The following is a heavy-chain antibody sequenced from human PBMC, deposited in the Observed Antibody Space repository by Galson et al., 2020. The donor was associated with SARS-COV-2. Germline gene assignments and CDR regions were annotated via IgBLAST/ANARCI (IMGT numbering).Heavy chain of an antibody. CDR1: GFTVSSNY. V-gene: IGHV3-53*04. J-gene: IGHJ6*03. CDR2: IYSGGST. D-gene: IGHD3-3*01. Sequence: GGSLRLSCAASGFTVSSNYMSWVRQAPGKGLEWVSVIYSGGSTYYADSVKGRFTISRHNSKNTLYLQMNSLRAEDTAVYYCARGNLEWLLTDYYYYMDVWGKGTTVTVSS. CDR3: ARGNLEWLLTDYYYYMDV.